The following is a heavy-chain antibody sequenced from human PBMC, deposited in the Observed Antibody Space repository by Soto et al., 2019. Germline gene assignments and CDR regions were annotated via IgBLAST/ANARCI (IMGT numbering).Heavy chain of an antibody. Sequence: NLHLTCTVSGGSISSGDYYWSWIRQPPGKGLEWIGYIYYSGSTYYNPSLKSRVTISVDTSKNQFSLKLSSVTVAHTAVYYCERARKLMGFSFLGYWRQGTLVTVSS. CDR1: GGSISSGDYY. CDR2: IYYSGST. J-gene: IGHJ4*02. CDR3: ERARKLMGFSFLGY. D-gene: IGHD2-8*01. V-gene: IGHV4-30-4*01.